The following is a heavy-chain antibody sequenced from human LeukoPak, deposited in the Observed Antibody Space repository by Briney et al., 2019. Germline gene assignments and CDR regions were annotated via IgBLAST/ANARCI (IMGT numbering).Heavy chain of an antibody. J-gene: IGHJ4*02. CDR2: ISAYNGNT. CDR3: AREGGIAYCGGDCYRGFDY. Sequence: ASVKVSCKASGYTFTSYGISWVRQAPGQGLEWMGWISAYNGNTNYAQKLQGRVTMTTDTSTSTAYMELRSLRSDDTAVYYCAREGGIAYCGGDCYRGFDYWGQGTLVTVSS. CDR1: GYTFTSYG. D-gene: IGHD2-21*02. V-gene: IGHV1-18*01.